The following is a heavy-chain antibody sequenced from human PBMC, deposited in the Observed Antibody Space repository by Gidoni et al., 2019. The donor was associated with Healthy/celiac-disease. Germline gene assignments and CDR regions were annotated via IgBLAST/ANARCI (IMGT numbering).Heavy chain of an antibody. CDR3: ARDETSTTPPYYYYGMDV. V-gene: IGHV5-51*03. Sequence: EVQLVQSGAEVKKPGESLKISCTGSGYSFTSSWIGWVRQMPGKGLEWMGIIYPGDSNTRYSPSFQGQVTISADKSISTAYLQWSSLKASDTAMYYCARDETSTTPPYYYYGMDVWGQGTTVTVSS. CDR1: GYSFTSSW. D-gene: IGHD2-15*01. CDR2: IYPGDSNT. J-gene: IGHJ6*02.